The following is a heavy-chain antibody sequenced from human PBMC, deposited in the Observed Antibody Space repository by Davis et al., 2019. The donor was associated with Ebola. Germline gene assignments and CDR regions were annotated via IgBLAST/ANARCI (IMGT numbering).Heavy chain of an antibody. CDR3: SITSLR. Sequence: GGSLRLSCAASGFTFDDYAMQWVRQAPGKGLEWVSGISWNSDTIGYADSAKGRFTISRDNSKNTLYLRMNGLRAEDTAVYYCSITSLRWGQGTLVTVSS. V-gene: IGHV3-9*01. CDR1: GFTFDDYA. CDR2: ISWNSDTI. J-gene: IGHJ1*01.